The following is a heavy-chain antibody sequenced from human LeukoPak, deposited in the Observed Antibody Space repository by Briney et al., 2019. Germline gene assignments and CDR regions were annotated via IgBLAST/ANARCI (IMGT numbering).Heavy chain of an antibody. CDR3: ATDILTGPDAFDI. CDR2: ISSSSSYI. D-gene: IGHD3-9*01. CDR1: GFTFSSYS. V-gene: IGHV3-21*01. Sequence: GGSLRLSCAASGFTFSSYSMNWVRQAPGKGLEWVSSISSSSSYIYYADSVKGRFTISRDNAKNSLYLKMNSLRAEDTAVYYCATDILTGPDAFDIWGQGTMVTVSS. J-gene: IGHJ3*02.